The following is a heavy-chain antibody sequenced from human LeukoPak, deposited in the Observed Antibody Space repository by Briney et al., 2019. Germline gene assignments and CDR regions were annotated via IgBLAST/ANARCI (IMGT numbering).Heavy chain of an antibody. CDR3: ARDNSVRDEAWWFNP. CDR2: ISAYNGHT. V-gene: IGHV1-18*01. Sequence: ASVKVSCKASGYTFTSYGISWVRQAPGQGLEWMGWISAYNGHTNYAQKLQGRVTMTTDTSTSTAYMELRSLRSDDTAVYYCARDNSVRDEAWWFNPWGQGTLVTVSS. D-gene: IGHD5-24*01. J-gene: IGHJ5*02. CDR1: GYTFTSYG.